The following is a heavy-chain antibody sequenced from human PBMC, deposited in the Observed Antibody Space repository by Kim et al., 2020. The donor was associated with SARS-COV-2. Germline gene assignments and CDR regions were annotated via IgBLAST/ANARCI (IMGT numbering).Heavy chain of an antibody. V-gene: IGHV3-48*03. Sequence: GGSLRLSCAASGFTFSSYEMNWVRQAPGKGLEWVSYISSSGSTIYYADSVKGRFTISRDNAKNSLYLQMNSLRAEDTAVYYCARVSGELLSLTHPSPAFDIWGQGTMVTVSS. CDR3: ARVSGELLSLTHPSPAFDI. CDR2: ISSSGSTI. CDR1: GFTFSSYE. J-gene: IGHJ3*02. D-gene: IGHD1-26*01.